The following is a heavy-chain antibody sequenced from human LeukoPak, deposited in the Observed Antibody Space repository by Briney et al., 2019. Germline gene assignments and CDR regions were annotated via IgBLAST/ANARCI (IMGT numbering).Heavy chain of an antibody. J-gene: IGHJ3*02. CDR3: ASGSWSGWWAFDI. D-gene: IGHD6-19*01. Sequence: PSETLSLTCAVYGGSFSGYYWSWIRQPPGKGLEWIGEINHSGSTNYNPSLKSRVTISVDTSKNQFSLKLSSVTAADTAVYYCASGSWSGWWAFDIWGQGTMVTVSS. V-gene: IGHV4-34*01. CDR1: GGSFSGYY. CDR2: INHSGST.